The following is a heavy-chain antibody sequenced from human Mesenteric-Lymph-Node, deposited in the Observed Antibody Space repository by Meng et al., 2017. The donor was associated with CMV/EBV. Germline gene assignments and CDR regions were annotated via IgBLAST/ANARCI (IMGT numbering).Heavy chain of an antibody. V-gene: IGHV3-30*02. J-gene: IGHJ4*02. CDR3: ARDLEGGVDY. CDR1: GFTFSSYG. CDR2: IRYDGSNK. D-gene: IGHD1-26*01. Sequence: GESLKISCAASGFTFSSYGMHWVRQAPGKGLEWVAFIRYDGSNKYYADSVKGRFTISRDNSKNTLYLQMNSLRAEDTAVYYCARDLEGGVDYWGQGTLVTVSS.